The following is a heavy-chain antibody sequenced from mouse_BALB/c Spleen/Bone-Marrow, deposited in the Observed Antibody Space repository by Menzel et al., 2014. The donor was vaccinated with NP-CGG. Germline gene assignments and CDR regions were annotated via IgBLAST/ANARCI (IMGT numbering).Heavy chain of an antibody. J-gene: IGHJ3*01. D-gene: IGHD1-1*01. CDR1: GFNIXGTY. CDR2: IDPANGNT. Sequence: EVKLMESGAELVKPGASVKLSCTASGFNIXGTYMHWVKQRPEQGLEWIGRIDPANGNTKYDPKFQGKATITADTSSNTAYLQLSSLTSEDTAVYYCASYYYGSSSFAYWGQGTLVTVSA. CDR3: ASYYYGSSSFAY. V-gene: IGHV14-3*02.